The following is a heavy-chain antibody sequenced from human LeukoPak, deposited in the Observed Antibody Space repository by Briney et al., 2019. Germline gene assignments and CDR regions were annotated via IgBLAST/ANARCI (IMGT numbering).Heavy chain of an antibody. CDR1: GGTFSSYT. V-gene: IGHV1-69*02. Sequence: ASVKVSCKASGGTFSSYTISWVRQAPGQGLEWMGRIIPILGIANYAQKFQGRVTITADKSTSTAYMELSSLRSEDTAVYYCAANEGGFGGNSFDYWGQGALVTVSS. CDR2: IIPILGIA. CDR3: AANEGGFGGNSFDY. D-gene: IGHD4-23*01. J-gene: IGHJ4*02.